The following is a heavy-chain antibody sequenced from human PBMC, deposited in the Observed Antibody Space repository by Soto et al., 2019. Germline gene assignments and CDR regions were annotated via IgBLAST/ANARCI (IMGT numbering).Heavy chain of an antibody. J-gene: IGHJ4*02. CDR2: IYSGGST. CDR1: GFIVSSNY. CDR3: ARSPWGGPFDY. Sequence: EVQLVESGGGLIQPGGSLRLSCTASGFIVSSNYMSWVRQAPGKGLEWVSVIYSGGSTYYGDSVKGRFTISRDNYKNTRYLQMNNLRAEDKDVYHCARSPWGGPFDYWGQGTLVTVSS. V-gene: IGHV3-53*01. D-gene: IGHD7-27*01.